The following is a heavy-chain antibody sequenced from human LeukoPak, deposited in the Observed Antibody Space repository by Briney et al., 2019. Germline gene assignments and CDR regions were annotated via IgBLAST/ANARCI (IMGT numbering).Heavy chain of an antibody. CDR3: AKGLGEQQLVPLDY. J-gene: IGHJ4*02. CDR2: ISWNSGSI. Sequence: GGSLRLSCAASGLTFDDYAMHWVRQAPGKGLEWVSGISWNSGSIGYADSVKGRFTISRDNAKNSLYLQMNSLRAEDTALYYCAKGLGEQQLVPLDYWGQGTLVTVSS. V-gene: IGHV3-9*01. D-gene: IGHD6-13*01. CDR1: GLTFDDYA.